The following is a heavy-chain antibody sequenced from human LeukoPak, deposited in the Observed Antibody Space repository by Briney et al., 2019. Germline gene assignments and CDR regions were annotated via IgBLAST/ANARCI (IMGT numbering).Heavy chain of an antibody. V-gene: IGHV4-59*11. Sequence: SETLSLTCTVSGGSISSHYWSWIRQPPGKGLEWIGYIYYSGSTNYNPSLKSRVTISVDTSKNQFSLKLSSVTAADTAVYYCAREGDGDGYNDWGQGTLVTVSS. J-gene: IGHJ4*02. CDR3: AREGDGDGYND. D-gene: IGHD5-24*01. CDR1: GGSISSHY. CDR2: IYYSGST.